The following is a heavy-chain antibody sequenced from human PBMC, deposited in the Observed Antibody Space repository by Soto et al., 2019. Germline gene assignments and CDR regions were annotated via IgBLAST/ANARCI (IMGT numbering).Heavy chain of an antibody. V-gene: IGHV3-48*03. CDR1: GFTFSSFA. CDR3: AREDHSGSFYGAFDI. Sequence: GGSLRLSCAVSGFTFSSFAMNWVRQAPGKGLEWVSYISGSGSTIYYADSVKGRFTIFRDNAKNSLYLQVNSLRAEDTAVYYCAREDHSGSFYGAFDIWGQGTVVTVSS. D-gene: IGHD1-26*01. CDR2: ISGSGSTI. J-gene: IGHJ3*02.